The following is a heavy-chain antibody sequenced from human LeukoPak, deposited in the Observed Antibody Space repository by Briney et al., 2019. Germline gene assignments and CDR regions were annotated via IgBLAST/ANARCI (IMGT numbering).Heavy chain of an antibody. CDR3: ARGLLDGYTHPAAFDM. Sequence: SETLSLTCTVSGGSISSYYWSWIRQPPGKGLEWSGYIYYSGSTNYNPSLKSRVTISVDTSKNQFSLELSSVTAAGTAVYYCARGLLDGYTHPAAFDMWGQGTMVTVSS. CDR2: IYYSGST. CDR1: GGSISSYY. D-gene: IGHD5-24*01. J-gene: IGHJ3*02. V-gene: IGHV4-59*01.